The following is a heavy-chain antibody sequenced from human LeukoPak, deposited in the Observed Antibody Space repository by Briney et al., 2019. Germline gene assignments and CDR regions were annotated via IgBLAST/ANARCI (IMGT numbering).Heavy chain of an antibody. D-gene: IGHD3-10*01. CDR1: GYTFTGYY. CDR3: ARDYYYGSGSYYPGD. V-gene: IGHV1-2*02. J-gene: IGHJ4*02. CDR2: INPNSGGT. Sequence: ASVKVSCKASGYTFTGYYMHWVRQAPGQGLEWMGWINPNSGGTNYAQKFQGKVTMTRDTSISTAYMEPSRLRSDDTAVYYCARDYYYGSGSYYPGDWGQGTLVTVSS.